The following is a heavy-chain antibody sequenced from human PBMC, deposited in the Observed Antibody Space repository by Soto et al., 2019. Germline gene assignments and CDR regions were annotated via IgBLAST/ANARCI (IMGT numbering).Heavy chain of an antibody. V-gene: IGHV4-34*01. D-gene: IGHD2-15*01. CDR2: INHSGST. Sequence: SETLSLTCAVYGGSFSGYYWSWIRQPPGKGLEWIGEINHSGSTNYNPSLKSRVTISVDTSKNQFSLKLSSVTAADTAVYYCARGGTVVAYFRYHNSLDVWGQGTTVTVSS. CDR1: GGSFSGYY. CDR3: ARGGTVVAYFRYHNSLDV. J-gene: IGHJ6*02.